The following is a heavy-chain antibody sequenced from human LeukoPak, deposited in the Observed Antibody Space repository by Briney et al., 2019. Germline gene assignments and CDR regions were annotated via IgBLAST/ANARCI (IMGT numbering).Heavy chain of an antibody. Sequence: HAGGSLRLSCAASGFTFSSYSMNWVRQAPGKGLEWVSYISSSSSTIYYADSVKGRFTISRDNAKNSLYLQMNSLRDEDTAVYYCARGFWNPGYYGMGVWGQGTTVTVSS. J-gene: IGHJ6*02. D-gene: IGHD1-1*01. CDR1: GFTFSSYS. V-gene: IGHV3-48*02. CDR2: ISSSSSTI. CDR3: ARGFWNPGYYGMGV.